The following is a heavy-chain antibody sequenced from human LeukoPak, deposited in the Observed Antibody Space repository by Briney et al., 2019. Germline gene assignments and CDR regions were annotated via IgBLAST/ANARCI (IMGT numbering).Heavy chain of an antibody. CDR2: INPSGGGT. CDR3: ARGDFGSGSYKL. D-gene: IGHD3-10*01. Sequence: ASVKVPCKASGYTLTNYYIHWVRQAPGQGLEWMGIINPSGGGTSYAQKIQGRVIMTTDTSTSSVFMELSSLRSEDTAVYYCARGDFGSGSYKLWGQGTLVSVSS. J-gene: IGHJ4*02. CDR1: GYTLTNYY. V-gene: IGHV1-46*01.